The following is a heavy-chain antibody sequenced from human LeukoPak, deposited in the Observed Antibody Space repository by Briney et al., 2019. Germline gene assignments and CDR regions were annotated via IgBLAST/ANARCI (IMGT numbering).Heavy chain of an antibody. D-gene: IGHD5-24*01. CDR3: AKSRGWLQIWDY. CDR1: GFTFSSYD. CDR2: ISGSGDSI. J-gene: IGHJ4*02. V-gene: IGHV3-23*01. Sequence: GGSLRLSCAASGFTFSSYDMSWVRQAPGKGLEWVSGISGSGDSIYYADSVKGRFTISRDNSKNTLYLQMNSLRAEDTAVYYCAKSRGWLQIWDYWGQGTLVTVSS.